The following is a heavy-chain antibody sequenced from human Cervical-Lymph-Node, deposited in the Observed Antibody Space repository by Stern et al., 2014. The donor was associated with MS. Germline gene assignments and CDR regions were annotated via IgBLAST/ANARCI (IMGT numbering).Heavy chain of an antibody. J-gene: IGHJ4*02. CDR3: TRDEAYYSDRRAAGY. CDR1: GFIFSDYG. Sequence: MQLVESGGGVVQPGRSLRLSCAASGFIFSDYGMHWVRQAPGKGLEWVAVIWYDGSQKYYADSVQGRFTISRDNSKNTLYLQMNSLRAEDTAVYYCTRDEAYYSDRRAAGYWGQGILVTVSS. V-gene: IGHV3-33*01. D-gene: IGHD3-22*01. CDR2: IWYDGSQK.